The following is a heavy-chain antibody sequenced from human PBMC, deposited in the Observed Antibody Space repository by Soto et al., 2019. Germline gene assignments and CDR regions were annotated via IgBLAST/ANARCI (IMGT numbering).Heavy chain of an antibody. D-gene: IGHD5-12*01. CDR2: VYYSGSS. CDR3: ARLSEMATIGLFDY. Sequence: SETLSLTCTVSGDSISGGASFWSWIRQPPGKGLEWIANVYYSGSSYYNPSLKSRLTISVDTSKNQFSLKLSSVTAADTAVYYCARLSEMATIGLFDYWGQGTLVTVSS. CDR1: GDSISGGASF. J-gene: IGHJ4*02. V-gene: IGHV4-31*03.